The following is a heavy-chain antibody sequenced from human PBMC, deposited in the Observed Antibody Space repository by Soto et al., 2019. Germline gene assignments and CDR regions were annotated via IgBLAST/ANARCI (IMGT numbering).Heavy chain of an antibody. CDR3: TRENIENSDGLYDAFDI. D-gene: IGHD5-18*01. V-gene: IGHV1-2*02. CDR2: MNPKSGGA. J-gene: IGHJ3*02. Sequence: ASLEGSCKTSGYTFTDYYTHWVRQAPGQGLEWMGWMNPKSGGAYFAQKFQGRVTLTRDTSIGTAYIEVNSLTSDDTAVYFCTRENIENSDGLYDAFDIWGQGITVTVSS. CDR1: GYTFTDYY.